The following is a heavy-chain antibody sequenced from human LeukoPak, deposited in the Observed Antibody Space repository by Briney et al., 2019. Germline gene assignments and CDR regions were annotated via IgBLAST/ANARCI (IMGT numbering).Heavy chain of an antibody. D-gene: IGHD1-26*01. CDR3: AKDEEGSGSYVSGYFDL. CDR2: ISGSGGST. V-gene: IGHV3-23*01. J-gene: IGHJ2*01. Sequence: GGSLRLSCAASGFTFSSYAMSWVRQAPGKGLEWVSAISGSGGSTYYADSVKGRFTISRDNSKNTLYLQMNSLRAEDTAVYYCAKDEEGSGSYVSGYFDLWGRGTLVTVSS. CDR1: GFTFSSYA.